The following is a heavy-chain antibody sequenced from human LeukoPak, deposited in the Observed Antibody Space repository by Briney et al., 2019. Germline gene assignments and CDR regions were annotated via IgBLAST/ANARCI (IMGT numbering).Heavy chain of an antibody. CDR2: ISYDGSNK. CDR1: GFTFSSYA. D-gene: IGHD3-10*01. CDR3: ARDSTMVRGVIIKFDY. V-gene: IGHV3-30-3*01. J-gene: IGHJ4*02. Sequence: GGSLRLSCAASGFTFSSYAMHWVRQAPGKGLEWVAVISYDGSNKYYADSVKGRFTISRDNAKNSLYLQMNSLRDEDTAVYYCARDSTMVRGVIIKFDYWGQGTLVTVSS.